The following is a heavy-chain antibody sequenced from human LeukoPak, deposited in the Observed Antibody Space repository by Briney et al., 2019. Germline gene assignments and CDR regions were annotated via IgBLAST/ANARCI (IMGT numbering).Heavy chain of an antibody. CDR2: INPNSGGT. CDR3: ATGKPLGTTASDAFDI. J-gene: IGHJ3*02. Sequence: GASVKVSCKASGYTFTGYYMHWVRQAPGQGLEWMGWINPNSGGTNYAQKFQGRVTMTRDTSISTAYMELSRLTSDDTAVYYCATGKPLGTTASDAFDIWGQGTMVTVSS. D-gene: IGHD1-7*01. CDR1: GYTFTGYY. V-gene: IGHV1-2*02.